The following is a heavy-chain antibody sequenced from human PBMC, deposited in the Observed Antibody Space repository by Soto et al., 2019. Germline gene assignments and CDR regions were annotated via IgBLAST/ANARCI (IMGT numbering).Heavy chain of an antibody. CDR2: INHSGST. CDR3: AMVCTYYDILTGFPSPSIDY. Sequence: SETLSLTCAVYGGSFSGYYWSWIRQPPGKGLEWIGEINHSGSTNYNPSLKSRVTISVDTSKNQFSLKLSSVTAADTAVYYCAMVCTYYDILTGFPSPSIDYWGQGTPVTVSS. J-gene: IGHJ4*02. V-gene: IGHV4-34*01. CDR1: GGSFSGYY. D-gene: IGHD3-9*01.